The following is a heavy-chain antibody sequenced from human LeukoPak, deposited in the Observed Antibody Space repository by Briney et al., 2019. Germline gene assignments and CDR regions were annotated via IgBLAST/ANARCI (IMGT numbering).Heavy chain of an antibody. Sequence: SETLSLTCTVSGGSISSYYWSWIRQPPGKGLEWIGYIYHSGSTYYNPSLKSRVTISVDRSKNQFSLKLSSVTAADTAVYYCATYNPSLDAFDIWGQGTMVTVSS. V-gene: IGHV4-59*04. D-gene: IGHD1-20*01. CDR3: ATYNPSLDAFDI. CDR1: GGSISSYY. CDR2: IYHSGST. J-gene: IGHJ3*02.